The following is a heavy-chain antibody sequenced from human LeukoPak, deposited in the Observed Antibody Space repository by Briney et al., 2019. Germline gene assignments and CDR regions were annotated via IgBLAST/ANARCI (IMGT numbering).Heavy chain of an antibody. CDR1: GFTFNSYG. V-gene: IGHV3-30*02. Sequence: GGSLRLSCVASGFTFNSYGIHWVRQAPGKGLEWVAFIGYDSIKKYYADSVKGRFTISRDNSMNTLYLQMNSLRAEDTAVYYCAKDHKRDGNGYFDFWGQGTLVTVSS. CDR3: AKDHKRDGNGYFDF. CDR2: IGYDSIKK. J-gene: IGHJ4*02. D-gene: IGHD1-14*01.